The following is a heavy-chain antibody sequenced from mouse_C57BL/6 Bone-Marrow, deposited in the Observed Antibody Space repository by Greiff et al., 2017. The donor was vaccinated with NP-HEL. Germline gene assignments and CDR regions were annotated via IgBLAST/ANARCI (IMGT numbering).Heavy chain of an antibody. CDR3: ARDGDGYDVAWFAY. J-gene: IGHJ3*01. V-gene: IGHV1-50*01. D-gene: IGHD2-2*01. Sequence: QVQLQQPGAELVKPGASVKLSCKASGYTFTSYWMQWVKQRPGQGLEWIGEIDPSDSYTNYNQKFKGKATLTVDTSSSTAYMQLSSLTSEDSAVYYCARDGDGYDVAWFAYWGQGTLVTVSA. CDR1: GYTFTSYW. CDR2: IDPSDSYT.